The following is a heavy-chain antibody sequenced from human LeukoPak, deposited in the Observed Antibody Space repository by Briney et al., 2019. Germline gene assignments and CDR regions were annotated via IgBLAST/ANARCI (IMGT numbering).Heavy chain of an antibody. V-gene: IGHV3-30*02. J-gene: IGHJ4*02. D-gene: IGHD2-2*01. CDR1: GFTFSTYG. Sequence: GGSLRLSCAAPGFTFSTYGMHWVPQAPGKGLEGGAFIRYDGSNKYYADSVKGRFTISRDNSKNTLYLQMNSLRAEDTAVYYCAKQVRADGGAGDYFDYWGQGTLVTVSS. CDR2: IRYDGSNK. CDR3: AKQVRADGGAGDYFDY.